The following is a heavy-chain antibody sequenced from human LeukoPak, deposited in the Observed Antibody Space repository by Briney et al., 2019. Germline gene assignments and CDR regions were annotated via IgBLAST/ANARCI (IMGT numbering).Heavy chain of an antibody. CDR2: ISGSATGT. J-gene: IGHJ4*02. Sequence: GGSLRLSCAASGFSFSTYAMNWVRQAPGKGLEWVSAISGSATGTYYADSVKGRFIISRDNSKNTVYLQMNSLRAEDTAVYYCARRENFDYWGQGTLVTVSS. CDR3: ARRENFDY. D-gene: IGHD1-26*01. CDR1: GFSFSTYA. V-gene: IGHV3-23*01.